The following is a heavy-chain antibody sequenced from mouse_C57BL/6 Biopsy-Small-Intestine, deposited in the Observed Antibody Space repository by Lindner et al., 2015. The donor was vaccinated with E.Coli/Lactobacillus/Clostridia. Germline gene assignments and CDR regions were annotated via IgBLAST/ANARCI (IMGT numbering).Heavy chain of an antibody. Sequence: VQLQESGAELVRPGASVKLSCTPSGFNIKDYYIHWVKQRPEQGLDWIGRIDPEDGDTEYAPKFQAKATMTADTSSNTAHLQLSSLTSEDTAVYYCATSYYGTWFAYWGQGTLVTVS. J-gene: IGHJ3*01. V-gene: IGHV14-1*01. CDR2: IDPEDGDT. D-gene: IGHD2-1*01. CDR1: GFNIKDYY. CDR3: ATSYYGTWFAY.